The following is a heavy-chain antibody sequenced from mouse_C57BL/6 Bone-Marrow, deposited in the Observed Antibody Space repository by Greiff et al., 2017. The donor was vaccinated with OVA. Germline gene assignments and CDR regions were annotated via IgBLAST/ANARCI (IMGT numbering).Heavy chain of an antibody. Sequence: EVQLQQSGPGLVKPSQSLSLTCSVTGYSITSGYYWNWIRQFPGNKLEWMGYISYDGSNNYNPSLTNRISITRDTSQNQFFLKLNSVTTEDTATYYCARGGDYYYGSSSHYFDYWGQGTTLTVSS. J-gene: IGHJ2*01. CDR3: ARGGDYYYGSSSHYFDY. D-gene: IGHD1-1*01. CDR1: GYSITSGYY. CDR2: ISYDGSN. V-gene: IGHV3-6*01.